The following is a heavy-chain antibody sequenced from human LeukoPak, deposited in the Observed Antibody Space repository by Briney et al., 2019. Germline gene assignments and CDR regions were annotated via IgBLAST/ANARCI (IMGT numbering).Heavy chain of an antibody. CDR3: ARPGSIDY. V-gene: IGHV5-51*01. Sequence: GGSLQISLKGSGYRFINYWIGWGRQMPGKGLEWIGIIYPADSDTRYSPSFQGHVTFSADKSISTAYLQWSSLKASDTAMYYCARPGSIDYWGQGTLVTVSS. CDR2: IYPADSDT. CDR1: GYRFINYW. D-gene: IGHD7-27*01. J-gene: IGHJ4*02.